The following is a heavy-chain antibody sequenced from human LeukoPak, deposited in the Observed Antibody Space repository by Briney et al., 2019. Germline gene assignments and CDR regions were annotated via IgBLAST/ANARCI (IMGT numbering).Heavy chain of an antibody. Sequence: SETLSLTCCVSGGSISGYYWSWIRQPAGEGLEWIGRIYTSGSTKYNPSLKSRVTMYVDTSKSQFSLKLTSVTAADTAVYYCARRTDSGYSSSSSAFDVWGQGTMVTVSS. J-gene: IGHJ3*01. CDR3: ARRTDSGYSSSSSAFDV. D-gene: IGHD6-6*01. V-gene: IGHV4-4*07. CDR1: GGSISGYY. CDR2: IYTSGST.